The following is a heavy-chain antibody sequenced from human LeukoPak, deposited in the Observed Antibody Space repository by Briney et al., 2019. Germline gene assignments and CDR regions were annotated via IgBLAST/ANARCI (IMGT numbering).Heavy chain of an antibody. CDR2: ISYDGTNK. V-gene: IGHV3-30*04. CDR1: GFTFSSYA. D-gene: IGHD3-22*01. CDR3: ARVLGRHYFDVSGSFYATTYFDY. Sequence: GGSLRLSCAASGFTFSSYAMHWVRQAPGKGLEWVAVISYDGTNKYYADSVKGRFTISRDNSKNTLYLQMNSLRAEDTALFYCARVLGRHYFDVSGSFYATTYFDYWGQGTLVTVSS. J-gene: IGHJ4*02.